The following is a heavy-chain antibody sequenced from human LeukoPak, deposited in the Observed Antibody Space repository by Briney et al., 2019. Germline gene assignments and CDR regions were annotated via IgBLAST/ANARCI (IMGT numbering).Heavy chain of an antibody. CDR1: GGTFSSYA. CDR3: ASPYYYDSSGYYSPYYFDY. Sequence: SVKVSCMASGGTFSSYAISWVRQAPGQGLEWMERIIPILGIANYAQKFQGRVTITADKSTSTAYMELSSLSTEATAVYYCASPYYYDSSGYYSPYYFDYWGQGTLVTVSS. CDR2: IIPILGIA. J-gene: IGHJ4*02. V-gene: IGHV1-69*04. D-gene: IGHD3-22*01.